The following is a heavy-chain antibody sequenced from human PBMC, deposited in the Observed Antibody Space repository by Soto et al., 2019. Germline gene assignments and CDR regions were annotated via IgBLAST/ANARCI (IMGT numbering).Heavy chain of an antibody. J-gene: IGHJ4*02. Sequence: QVQLVQSGAEVKKPGASVKVSCKVSGYTLTELSMHWVRQAPGKGLEWMGGFDPEDGETIDVQKFQGRVTMTEDTSTDTAYMELSSLRSEDTAVYYCATDPAYYDSSGRDYWGQGTLVTVSS. D-gene: IGHD3-22*01. V-gene: IGHV1-24*01. CDR2: FDPEDGET. CDR3: ATDPAYYDSSGRDY. CDR1: GYTLTELS.